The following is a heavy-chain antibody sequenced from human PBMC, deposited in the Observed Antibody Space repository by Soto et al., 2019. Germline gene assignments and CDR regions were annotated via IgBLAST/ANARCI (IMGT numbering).Heavy chain of an antibody. J-gene: IGHJ4*02. Sequence: EVQLVEPGGGLVQPGRSLRLSCAGSGFTLSDYYIDWVRQAPGKGLEWVGRSRDKGNSYSTDYAASVKGRFTISRDASKNSLYLQMNSLKTEDTALYYCTRSITGTTSFDYWGQGTLVTVSS. CDR2: SRDKGNSYST. CDR1: GFTLSDYY. D-gene: IGHD1-7*01. CDR3: TRSITGTTSFDY. V-gene: IGHV3-72*01.